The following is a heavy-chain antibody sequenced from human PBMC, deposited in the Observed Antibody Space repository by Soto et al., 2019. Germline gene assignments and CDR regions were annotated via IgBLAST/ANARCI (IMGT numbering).Heavy chain of an antibody. V-gene: IGHV1-2*02. D-gene: IGHD6-19*01. CDR2: INPKSGDT. CDR1: EYTLTGYY. Sequence: ASVKVSCKASEYTLTGYYMNWVRQAPGQGLEWMGWINPKSGDTRYAQKFQGRVTMTRDTSISTAYMGLSRLRSDDTAVYYCARDLAGNDYFDYWGQGALVTVSS. CDR3: ARDLAGNDYFDY. J-gene: IGHJ4*02.